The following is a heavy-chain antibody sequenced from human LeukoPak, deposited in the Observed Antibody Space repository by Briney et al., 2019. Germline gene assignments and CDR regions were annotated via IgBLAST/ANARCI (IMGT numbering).Heavy chain of an antibody. Sequence: GSLILSCVASGFSFSSYSMSWVRQAPGKGLEWVSYISGSSTITYDADSVKGRFTISRDNAQNSLYLQMNSLRDEDTAVYYCARVRDSSGYYFVNYFDKWGQGILVTVSS. D-gene: IGHD3-22*01. V-gene: IGHV3-48*02. J-gene: IGHJ4*02. CDR1: GFSFSSYS. CDR2: ISGSSTIT. CDR3: ARVRDSSGYYFVNYFDK.